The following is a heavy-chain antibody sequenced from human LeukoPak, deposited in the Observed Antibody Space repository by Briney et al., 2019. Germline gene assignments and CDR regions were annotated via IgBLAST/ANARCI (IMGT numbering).Heavy chain of an antibody. CDR3: AKEHYSNYDILTGYDDY. CDR1: GFTFSSYA. CDR2: ISGSGGST. J-gene: IGHJ4*02. Sequence: GGSLRLSCAASGFTFSSYAMSWVRQAPGKGLEWVSDISGSGGSTYYADSVKGRFTISRDNSKNTLYLQMNSLRAEDTAVYYCAKEHYSNYDILTGYDDYWGQGTLVTVSS. V-gene: IGHV3-23*01. D-gene: IGHD3-9*01.